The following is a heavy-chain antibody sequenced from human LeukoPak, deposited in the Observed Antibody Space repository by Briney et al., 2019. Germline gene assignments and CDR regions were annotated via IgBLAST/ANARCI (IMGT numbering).Heavy chain of an antibody. D-gene: IGHD5-12*01. J-gene: IGHJ4*02. Sequence: SGGSLTLFCSASGFPLCSLAMHCVPQAPGEGLEYVSDISSNGVSTYYADSVKGRFTISRDNSKNTLYLQMSSLRAEDTAVYYCEKDRNSGYDSTFDYWGRGTLVTASS. CDR3: EKDRNSGYDSTFDY. V-gene: IGHV3-64D*09. CDR1: GFPLCSLA. CDR2: ISSNGVST.